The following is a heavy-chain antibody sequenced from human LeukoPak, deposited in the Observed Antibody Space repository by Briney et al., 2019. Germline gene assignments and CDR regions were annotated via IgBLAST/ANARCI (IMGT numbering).Heavy chain of an antibody. D-gene: IGHD2-2*01. CDR1: GYSFTSYW. J-gene: IGHJ5*02. V-gene: IGHV5-51*01. CDR3: ARRIGYCSSTSCYSNWFDP. Sequence: GESLKISCKGSGYSFTSYWIGWVRQMPGKGLEWMGIIYPGDSDTRYSPSFQGQVTISADKSISTAYLQWSRLKASDTAMYYCARRIGYCSSTSCYSNWFDPWGQGTLVTVSS. CDR2: IYPGDSDT.